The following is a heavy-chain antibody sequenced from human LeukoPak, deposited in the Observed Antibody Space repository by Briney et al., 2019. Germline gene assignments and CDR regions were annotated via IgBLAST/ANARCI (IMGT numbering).Heavy chain of an antibody. Sequence: GGSLRLSCATAGFTFSSYWMHWVRQVPGRGLVWVSRINSDGSITDYADSVKGRFTIARDTAQNTLHLQMNSLRVEDTAMYYCAREPGGYYDSSGFLDDWGQGTLVTVSS. J-gene: IGHJ4*02. CDR1: GFTFSSYW. CDR2: INSDGSIT. V-gene: IGHV3-74*01. CDR3: AREPGGYYDSSGFLDD. D-gene: IGHD3-22*01.